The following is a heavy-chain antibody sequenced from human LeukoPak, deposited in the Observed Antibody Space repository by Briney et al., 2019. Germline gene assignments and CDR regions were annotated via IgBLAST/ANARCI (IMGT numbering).Heavy chain of an antibody. V-gene: IGHV1-69*05. CDR2: IIAIFGTA. CDR1: GGTFISYA. J-gene: IGHJ4*02. Sequence: ASLRVSSKVSGGTFISYAISWVRQAPGQGLEWMGRIIAIFGTANYAQKFQGRVTITTDESTSRAYMELSSLRSEDTAVYYCARGFVSLRYYFDYWGQGTLVTVSS. CDR3: ARGFVSLRYYFDY. D-gene: IGHD3-10*01.